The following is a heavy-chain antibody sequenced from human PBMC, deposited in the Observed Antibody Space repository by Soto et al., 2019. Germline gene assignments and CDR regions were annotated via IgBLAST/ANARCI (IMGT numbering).Heavy chain of an antibody. CDR1: GGTIRSPDW. Sequence: SETLSLTCGVSGGTIRSPDWWTWVRRPPGKGLEWIGEIFQSGSTNYTPSLEGRVTISVDKSKNQFSLTLTSVTAADTAVYFCARGRGRYSSGWSWFDPWGQGILVTVSS. CDR2: IFQSGST. V-gene: IGHV4-4*02. D-gene: IGHD6-19*01. J-gene: IGHJ5*02. CDR3: ARGRGRYSSGWSWFDP.